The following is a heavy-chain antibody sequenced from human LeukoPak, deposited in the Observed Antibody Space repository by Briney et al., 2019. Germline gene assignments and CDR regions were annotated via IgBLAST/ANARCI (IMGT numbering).Heavy chain of an antibody. D-gene: IGHD3-22*01. Sequence: SRTLSLTCTVSGGSISSGDYYWSWIRQPPGKGLEWIGYIYYSGSTYCNPSLKSRVTISVDTSKNQFSLKLSSVTAADTAVYYCARSSGYYYSDYWGQGTLVTVSS. V-gene: IGHV4-30-4*01. CDR3: ARSSGYYYSDY. J-gene: IGHJ4*02. CDR2: IYYSGST. CDR1: GGSISSGDYY.